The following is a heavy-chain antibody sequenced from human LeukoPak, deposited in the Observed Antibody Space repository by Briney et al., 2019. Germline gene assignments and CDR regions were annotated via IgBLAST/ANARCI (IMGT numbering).Heavy chain of an antibody. CDR3: AKDIGPAGYHFDY. CDR2: ISWNSGSI. J-gene: IGHJ4*02. CDR1: GFTFDDYA. V-gene: IGHV3-9*01. Sequence: GRSLRLSCAASGFTFDDYAMHWVRQAPGKGLEWVSGISWNSGSIGYADSVKGRFTISRDNAKNSLYLQMNSLRAEDTALHYCAKDIGPAGYHFDYWGQGTLVTVSS. D-gene: IGHD5-18*01.